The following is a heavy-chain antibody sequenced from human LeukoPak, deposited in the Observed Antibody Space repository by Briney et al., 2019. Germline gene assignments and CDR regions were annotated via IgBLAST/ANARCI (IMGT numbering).Heavy chain of an antibody. CDR2: IRSKAYGGTT. J-gene: IGHJ4*02. V-gene: IGHV3-49*04. CDR3: TRDRNGDVWYFDY. Sequence: GGSLRLSCTASGFTFGDYAMSWVRQAPGKGLEWVGFIRSKAYGGTTEYAASVKGRFTISRDDSKSIAYLQMNSLKTEDTAVYYCTRDRNGDVWYFDYWGRGTLVTVSS. CDR1: GFTFGDYA. D-gene: IGHD1-1*01.